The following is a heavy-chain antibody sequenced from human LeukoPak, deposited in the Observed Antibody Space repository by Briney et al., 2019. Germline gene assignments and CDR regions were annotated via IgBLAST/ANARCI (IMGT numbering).Heavy chain of an antibody. Sequence: GGSLRLSCAASGFTVSSNYMSWVRQAPGRGLEWVSGILGGAGSTYYADSVKGRFTISRDNSKNTLYLQMNSLRAEDTAVYYCAHGTVYQLDYWGQGTLVTVSS. J-gene: IGHJ4*02. CDR1: GFTVSSNY. CDR2: ILGGAGST. V-gene: IGHV3-53*01. CDR3: AHGTVYQLDY. D-gene: IGHD2-2*01.